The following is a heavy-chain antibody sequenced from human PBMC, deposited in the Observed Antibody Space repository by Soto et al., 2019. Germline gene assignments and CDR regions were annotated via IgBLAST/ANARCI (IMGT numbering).Heavy chain of an antibody. V-gene: IGHV1-18*01. D-gene: IGHD2-2*01. CDR3: ARESGDIVVVPAVSWYYYGMDV. CDR2: ISAYNGNT. J-gene: IGHJ6*02. CDR1: GYTFTSYG. Sequence: ASVKVSCKASGYTFTSYGISWVRQAPGQGLEWMGWISAYNGNTNYAQKLQGRVTMTTDTSTSTAYMELRSLRSDDTAVYYCARESGDIVVVPAVSWYYYGMDVWGQGTTVTVSS.